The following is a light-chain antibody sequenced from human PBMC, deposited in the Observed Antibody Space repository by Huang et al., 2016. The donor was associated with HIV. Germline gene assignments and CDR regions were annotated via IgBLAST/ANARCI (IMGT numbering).Light chain of an antibody. CDR1: QSITTW. V-gene: IGKV1-5*03. CDR3: QQLNSYSYT. J-gene: IGKJ2*01. Sequence: DIQMTQSPSTLSASVGDRVTITCRASQSITTWLAWYQQKPGKAPKLLISKASNLQNGVPSRFGCSGSGTEFTLTISGLQPDDFATYDCQQLNSYSYTFGQGTKVELK. CDR2: KAS.